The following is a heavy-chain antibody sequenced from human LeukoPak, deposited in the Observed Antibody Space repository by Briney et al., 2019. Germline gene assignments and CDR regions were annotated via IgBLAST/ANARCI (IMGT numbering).Heavy chain of an antibody. J-gene: IGHJ4*02. V-gene: IGHV4-59*08. CDR1: DGSISPYY. CDR2: IYYSGST. CDR3: ARHGGGGESYPRVFDY. D-gene: IGHD1-26*01. Sequence: PSETLSLTCTVSDGSISPYYWSWIRQPPGKGLEWIGYIYYSGSTNYNPSLNSRVTISVDTSKNQFSLKLSSMTAADTAVYYCARHGGGGESYPRVFDYWGRGNLVTVSS.